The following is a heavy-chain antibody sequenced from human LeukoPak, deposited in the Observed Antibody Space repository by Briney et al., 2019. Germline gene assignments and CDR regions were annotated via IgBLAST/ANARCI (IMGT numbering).Heavy chain of an antibody. Sequence: SVTVSCKASGGTFSSYAISWVRQAPGQGLEWMGGIIPIFGTANYAQKYQGRVTITADESTSTAYMELSSLRSDDTAVYYCARVASGYCSGGSCQGLFDPWGQGTLVTVSS. CDR2: IIPIFGTA. CDR3: ARVASGYCSGGSCQGLFDP. D-gene: IGHD2-15*01. J-gene: IGHJ5*02. CDR1: GGTFSSYA. V-gene: IGHV1-69*13.